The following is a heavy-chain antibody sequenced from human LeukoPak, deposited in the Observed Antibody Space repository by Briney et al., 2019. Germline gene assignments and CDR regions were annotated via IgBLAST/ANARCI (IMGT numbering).Heavy chain of an antibody. CDR1: GGTFSSYA. CDR3: ARTGIAASPQNWFDP. J-gene: IGHJ5*02. D-gene: IGHD6-13*01. Sequence: SLKVSCKASGGTFSSYAISWARQAPGQGLEWMGGIIPIFGTANYAQKFQGRVTITADESTSTAYMELSSLRSEDTAVYYCARTGIAASPQNWFDPWGQGTLVTVSS. CDR2: IIPIFGTA. V-gene: IGHV1-69*13.